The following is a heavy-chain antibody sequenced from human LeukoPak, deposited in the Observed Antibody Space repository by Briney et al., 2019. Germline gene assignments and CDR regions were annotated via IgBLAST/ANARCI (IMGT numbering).Heavy chain of an antibody. D-gene: IGHD6-19*01. J-gene: IGHJ6*03. CDR1: GFTFSSYD. CDR3: ATGSKAVLFTRDHYMDV. Sequence: GGSLRLSCAASGFTFSSYDIHWVRQAPGKGLEWVSFIRYDRSNKYYADSVRGRFTISRDNSKNTLYLQMNSLRAEDTAVYFCATGSKAVLFTRDHYMDVWGKGTTVTISS. V-gene: IGHV3-30*02. CDR2: IRYDRSNK.